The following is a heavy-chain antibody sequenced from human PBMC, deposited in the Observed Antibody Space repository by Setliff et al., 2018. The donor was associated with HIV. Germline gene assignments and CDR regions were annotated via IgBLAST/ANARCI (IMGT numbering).Heavy chain of an antibody. V-gene: IGHV4-59*01. CDR3: ARLRGLARIYFYYYMDV. CDR2: IAYSGST. J-gene: IGHJ6*03. D-gene: IGHD3-9*01. Sequence: SETLSLTCTVSGDSISSNSWSWIRQPPGGGLEFIGYIAYSGSTNYNPSLKSRITISVDTSKNRFSLKLMSVTAADTAVYYCARLRGLARIYFYYYMDVWGKGTTVTVSS. CDR1: GDSISSNS.